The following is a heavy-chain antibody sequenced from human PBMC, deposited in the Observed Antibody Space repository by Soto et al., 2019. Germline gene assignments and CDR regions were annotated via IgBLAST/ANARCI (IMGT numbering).Heavy chain of an antibody. J-gene: IGHJ4*02. CDR3: ARAGGLGAVAACY. D-gene: IGHD6-19*01. Sequence: QLQLQESGSGLVKPSQTLSLTCAVSGGSISSGGYSWSWIRQPPGKGLEWIGYIYHSGSTYYNPSLKRRVTISVGRSKNQFSLELSSVTGADTAVYYCARAGGLGAVAACYRGQGTPVTLSS. CDR2: IYHSGST. CDR1: GGSISSGGYS. V-gene: IGHV4-30-2*01.